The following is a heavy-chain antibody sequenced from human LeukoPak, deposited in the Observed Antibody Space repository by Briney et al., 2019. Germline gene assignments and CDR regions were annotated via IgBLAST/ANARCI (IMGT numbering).Heavy chain of an antibody. CDR2: IIPIFGTA. Sequence: GASVKVSCKASGGTFSSYAISWVRQAPGQGLEWMGGIIPIFGTANYAQKFQGRVTITADESTSTAYMELSSLRSEDTAVYYCAREEWELHRRAFDIWGQGTMVTVSS. J-gene: IGHJ3*02. CDR1: GGTFSSYA. CDR3: AREEWELHRRAFDI. D-gene: IGHD1-26*01. V-gene: IGHV1-69*13.